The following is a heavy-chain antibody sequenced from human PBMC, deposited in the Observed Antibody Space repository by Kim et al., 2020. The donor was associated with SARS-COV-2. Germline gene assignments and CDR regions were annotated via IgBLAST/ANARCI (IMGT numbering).Heavy chain of an antibody. CDR3: AKVTAGSYDISGYY. CDR2: ISRNSGSI. D-gene: IGHD3-22*01. J-gene: IGHJ6*01. V-gene: IGHV3-9*01. CDR1: GFTFDDYA. Sequence: GGSLRLSCAASGFTFDDYAMHWVRQAPGKGLEWVSVISRNSGSIGYADSVKGRFTISRDNANNSLYLQMNSLRAEDTALYYCAKVTAGSYDISGYY.